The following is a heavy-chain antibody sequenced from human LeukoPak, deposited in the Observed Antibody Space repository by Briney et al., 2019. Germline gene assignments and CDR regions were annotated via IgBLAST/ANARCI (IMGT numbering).Heavy chain of an antibody. Sequence: SETLSPAWTVSGGSISSGGNYWSWIRQHPGKGLEWIGYIYYTGSTYYNPSLRSRVTISVDTSKNHFSLMLSSVTAADTAVYYSARDFYYDSGGSRVDTFDIWGQGALVTVST. D-gene: IGHD3-22*01. CDR1: GGSISSGGNY. V-gene: IGHV4-31*02. J-gene: IGHJ3*02. CDR3: ARDFYYDSGGSRVDTFDI. CDR2: IYYTGST.